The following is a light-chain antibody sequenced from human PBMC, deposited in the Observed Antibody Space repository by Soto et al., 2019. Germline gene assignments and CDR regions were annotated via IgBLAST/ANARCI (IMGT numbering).Light chain of an antibody. Sequence: DIQLTQSPSTLYASVGDRVTITCRASQRIDRYLAWYQQKPGKAPNLLVYDASTLEGGVPSRFSGSGSATDFILTISSLQPDDFATYYCQQYKDGAWTFGQGTRVGVK. CDR2: DAS. CDR3: QQYKDGAWT. V-gene: IGKV1-5*01. CDR1: QRIDRY. J-gene: IGKJ1*01.